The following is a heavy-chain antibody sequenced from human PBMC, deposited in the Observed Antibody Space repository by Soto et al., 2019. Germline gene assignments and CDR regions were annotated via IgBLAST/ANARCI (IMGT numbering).Heavy chain of an antibody. CDR1: GYYFSNYA. V-gene: IGHV5-10-1*01. CDR3: TRRASVRPCSYAMDV. Sequence: GESLKTSRKGSGYYFSNYAIIRVRQLPGKGLEWMGKIDPGDSDANYSPSVQGHVSISADMSITTVYLLGVSLKASDSDIYYCTRRASVRPCSYAMDVWGQGTTVTVSS. J-gene: IGHJ6*02. D-gene: IGHD6-6*01. CDR2: IDPGDSDA.